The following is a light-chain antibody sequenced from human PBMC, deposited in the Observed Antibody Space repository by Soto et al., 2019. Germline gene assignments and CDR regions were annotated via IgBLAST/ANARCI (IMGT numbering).Light chain of an antibody. CDR1: QSISSY. Sequence: DIQMTQSPSSLSASIGERVTITCRASQSISSYLNWYQQKPGKAPKLLIYAASSLQGGVPSRFSGSGSGKDFTLTISSLQPEDFATYYCQQSYSTPLTFGGGTKVEIK. CDR3: QQSYSTPLT. CDR2: AAS. V-gene: IGKV1-39*01. J-gene: IGKJ4*01.